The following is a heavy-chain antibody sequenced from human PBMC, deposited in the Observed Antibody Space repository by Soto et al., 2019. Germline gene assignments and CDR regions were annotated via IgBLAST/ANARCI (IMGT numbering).Heavy chain of an antibody. CDR1: GGTFSSYA. J-gene: IGHJ4*02. CDR3: ARGLVSSYNWNGPLDY. D-gene: IGHD1-1*01. V-gene: IGHV1-69*01. CDR2: IIPIFGTA. Sequence: QVQLVQSGAEVKKPGSSVKVSCKASGGTFSSYAISWVRQAPGQGLEWMGGIIPIFGTANYGQKFQGRVTITADESTSTASMELSSLRSEDTAVYYCARGLVSSYNWNGPLDYWGQGTLVTVSS.